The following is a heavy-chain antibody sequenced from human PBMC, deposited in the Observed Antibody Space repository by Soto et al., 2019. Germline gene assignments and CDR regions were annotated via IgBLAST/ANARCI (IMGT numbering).Heavy chain of an antibody. D-gene: IGHD2-2*01. V-gene: IGHV3-21*01. J-gene: IGHJ3*02. CDR2: ISSSSSYI. CDR1: GVTFSSYS. Sequence: GGSMRISCAASGVTFSSYSMTWVRKATGKGLEWVSSISSSSSYIYYADSVKGRFTISRDNAKNSLYLQMNSLRAEDTAVYYCARSDLGYCSSTSCYADAFDIWGQGTMVTGSS. CDR3: ARSDLGYCSSTSCYADAFDI.